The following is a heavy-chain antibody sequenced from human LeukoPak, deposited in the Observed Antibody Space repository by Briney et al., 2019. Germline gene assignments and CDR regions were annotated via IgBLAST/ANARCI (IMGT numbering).Heavy chain of an antibody. CDR3: GRVNAYYYGSGISRAL. Sequence: ASVKVSCKASGYTFTSYGISWVRQAPGQGLEWMGWISAYNDNTNYAQKLQGRVTMTTDTPTSTAYMELRSLRSDDTAVYYCGRVNAYYYGSGISRALWGQGTMVTVSS. V-gene: IGHV1-18*01. CDR1: GYTFTSYG. D-gene: IGHD3-10*01. J-gene: IGHJ3*01. CDR2: ISAYNDNT.